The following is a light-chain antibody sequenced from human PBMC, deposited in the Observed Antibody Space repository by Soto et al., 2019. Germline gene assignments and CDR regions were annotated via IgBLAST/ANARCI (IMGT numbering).Light chain of an antibody. V-gene: IGKV3-20*01. CDR1: QSVSSSY. J-gene: IGKJ3*01. CDR3: QQYGSSLFT. CDR2: GAS. Sequence: EIVLTQSPGTLSLSPGERATLSCRASQSVSSSYLGWYQQKPGQAPRLLIYGASSRATGIPDRFSGSGSGTDFTLTISRLEPEEFAVYYCQQYGSSLFTFGPGTKVDIK.